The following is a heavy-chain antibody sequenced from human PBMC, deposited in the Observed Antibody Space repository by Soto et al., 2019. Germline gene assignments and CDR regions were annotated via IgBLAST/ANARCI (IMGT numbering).Heavy chain of an antibody. Sequence: APVEVTSKDSGHTVTGYYIDWLRQAPGQGLEWMGWINPNSGGTNYAQKFQGWVTMTRDTSISTAYMELSRLRSDDTAVYYCARARHGFDYWGQGTLVTAPQ. J-gene: IGHJ4*02. CDR1: GHTVTGYY. CDR2: INPNSGGT. CDR3: ARARHGFDY. V-gene: IGHV1-2*04.